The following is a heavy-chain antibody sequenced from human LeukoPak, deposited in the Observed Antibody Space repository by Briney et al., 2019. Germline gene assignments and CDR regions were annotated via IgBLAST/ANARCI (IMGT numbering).Heavy chain of an antibody. J-gene: IGHJ5*02. CDR2: INHSGST. V-gene: IGHV4-34*01. Sequence: SETLSLTCAVYGGSFSGYYWSWIRPPPRKGLEWIGEINHSGSTNYNPSLKSRVTISVDTSKNQFSLKLSSVTAADTAVYYCARGSWYDPNWFDPWGQGTLVTVSS. CDR1: GGSFSGYY. CDR3: ARGSWYDPNWFDP. D-gene: IGHD6-13*01.